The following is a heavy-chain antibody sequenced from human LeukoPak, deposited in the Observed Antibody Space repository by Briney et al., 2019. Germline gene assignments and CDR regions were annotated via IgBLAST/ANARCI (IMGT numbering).Heavy chain of an antibody. D-gene: IGHD3-10*01. Sequence: PGGSLRLSCAASGFTFSSYSMNWVRQAPGKGLEWVSSISSSSYIYYADSVKGRFTISRDNAKNSLYLQVNSLRAEDTAVYYCARNVLLWFGESPYYFDYWGQGTLVTVSS. V-gene: IGHV3-21*01. CDR2: ISSSSYI. CDR3: ARNVLLWFGESPYYFDY. CDR1: GFTFSSYS. J-gene: IGHJ4*02.